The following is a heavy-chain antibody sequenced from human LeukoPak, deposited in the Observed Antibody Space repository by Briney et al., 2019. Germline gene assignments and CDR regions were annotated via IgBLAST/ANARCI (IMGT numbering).Heavy chain of an antibody. J-gene: IGHJ4*02. CDR2: ISRSGSTI. D-gene: IGHD5/OR15-5a*01. V-gene: IGHV3-48*03. Sequence: SGGSLRLSCAASGFTFSRYEMNWVRQAPGKGLEWVSYISRSGSTIYYADSVKGRFTISRDNAKNSLYLQMNSLRAEDTAVYFCARDASVYNTFDYWGQGTLVTVSS. CDR1: GFTFSRYE. CDR3: ARDASVYNTFDY.